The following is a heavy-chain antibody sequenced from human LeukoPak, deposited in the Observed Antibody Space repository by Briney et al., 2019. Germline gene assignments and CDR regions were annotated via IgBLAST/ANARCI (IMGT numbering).Heavy chain of an antibody. CDR2: ISGSGGST. CDR3: AKGAMHYYDSSGYNYFDY. J-gene: IGHJ4*02. CDR1: GFTFSNYA. D-gene: IGHD3-22*01. V-gene: IGHV3-23*01. Sequence: PGGSLRLSSSASGFTFSNYAMSWVRQAPGKGLEWVSAISGSGGSTYYADSVKGRFTISRDNSRNTLYLQMNSLTAEDTAVYYCAKGAMHYYDSSGYNYFDYWGQGTLVTVSS.